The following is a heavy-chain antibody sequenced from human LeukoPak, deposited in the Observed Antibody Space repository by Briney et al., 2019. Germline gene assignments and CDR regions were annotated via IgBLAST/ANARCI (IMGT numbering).Heavy chain of an antibody. CDR1: GYTFTRYY. V-gene: IGHV1-2*02. CDR3: AIQPWGSGNNWYFDL. J-gene: IGHJ2*01. Sequence: GASVKASCKASGYTFTRYYMHWVRQAPGQGLEWMGWINPNSGGTNYAQKFQGRVTMTRDTSISTAYMELSSLRSDDTAVYYCAIQPWGSGNNWYFDLWGRGTLVTVSS. CDR2: INPNSGGT. D-gene: IGHD7-27*01.